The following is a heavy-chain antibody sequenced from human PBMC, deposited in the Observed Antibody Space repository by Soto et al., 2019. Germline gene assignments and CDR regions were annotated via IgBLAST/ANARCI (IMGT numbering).Heavy chain of an antibody. CDR1: GFTFSNSG. Sequence: EVQLLESGGGLVQPGGSLRLSCAASGFTFSNSGMTWVRQAPGKGLEWVSAIGVSAANTYYADSVKGRFTISRDNSKNTLYLEMNSLRVGDTAVYYCAKTKIATGGRSYDCWGQGILVSVSS. V-gene: IGHV3-23*01. J-gene: IGHJ4*02. D-gene: IGHD6-13*01. CDR2: IGVSAANT. CDR3: AKTKIATGGRSYDC.